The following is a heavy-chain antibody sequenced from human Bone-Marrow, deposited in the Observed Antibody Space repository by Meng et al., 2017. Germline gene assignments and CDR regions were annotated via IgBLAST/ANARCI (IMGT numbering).Heavy chain of an antibody. Sequence: ASVKVSCKASGYTFTSYYMHWVRQAPGQGLEWMGIINPSGGSTSYAQKFQGRVTMTRDTSTSTVYMELSSLRSEDMALYYCAKDISSGWYGGVWVDYWGQGTLVTVSS. CDR2: INPSGGST. D-gene: IGHD6-19*01. CDR3: AKDISSGWYGGVWVDY. J-gene: IGHJ4*02. V-gene: IGHV1-46*01. CDR1: GYTFTSYY.